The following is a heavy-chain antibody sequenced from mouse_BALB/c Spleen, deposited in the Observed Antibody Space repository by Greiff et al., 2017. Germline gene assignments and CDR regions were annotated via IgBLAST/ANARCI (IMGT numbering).Heavy chain of an antibody. Sequence: EVQVVESGPELVKPGASVKISCKASGYTFTDYNMHWVKQSHGKSLEWIGYIYPYNGGTGYNQKFKSKATLTVDNSSSTAYMELRSLTSEDSAVYYCARSGDGYYAYFDYWGQGTTLTVSS. CDR1: GYTFTDYN. V-gene: IGHV1S29*02. CDR3: ARSGDGYYAYFDY. J-gene: IGHJ2*01. D-gene: IGHD2-3*01. CDR2: IYPYNGGT.